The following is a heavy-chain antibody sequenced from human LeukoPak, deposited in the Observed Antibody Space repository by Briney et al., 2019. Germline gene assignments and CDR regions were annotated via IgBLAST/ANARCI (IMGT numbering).Heavy chain of an antibody. Sequence: PGGSLRLSCAASGFTVSSSYMTWVRQAPGKSLEFVSLIYSGGGTGYADSVKGRFTISRDNSKNTLYLQMNSLRADDTAVYYCARGYCVSGNCWGQGTLVTVSS. D-gene: IGHD3-10*01. CDR3: ARGYCVSGNC. V-gene: IGHV3-53*01. J-gene: IGHJ4*02. CDR1: GFTVSSSY. CDR2: IYSGGGT.